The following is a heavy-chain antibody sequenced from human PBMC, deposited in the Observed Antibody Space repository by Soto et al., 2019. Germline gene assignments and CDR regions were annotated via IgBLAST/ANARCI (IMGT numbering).Heavy chain of an antibody. CDR3: ARDPGIAARHEQNWFDP. V-gene: IGHV6-1*01. J-gene: IGHJ5*02. D-gene: IGHD6-6*01. Sequence: SQTLSLTCAISGDSVSDNSAAWNWIRQSPSRGLEWLGRTYYRSKWYNDYAVSVKSRITVTPDTSKNQFSLHLNSVTPEDTAVYYCARDPGIAARHEQNWFDPWGQGTLVTVSS. CDR2: TYYRSKWYN. CDR1: GDSVSDNSAA.